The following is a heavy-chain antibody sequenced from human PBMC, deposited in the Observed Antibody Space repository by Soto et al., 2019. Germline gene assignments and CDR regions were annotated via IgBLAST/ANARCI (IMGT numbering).Heavy chain of an antibody. V-gene: IGHV1-3*01. D-gene: IGHD1-20*01. CDR3: AREGNWNYFDY. Sequence: QVQLVQSGAEVKKPGASVKVSCKASGYTFTSYAMHWVRQAPGQRLEWMGWINAGNGNTKYSQKFQGRVTITRDTSASTAYMALSSLRSEDTAVYYCAREGNWNYFDYWGQGTLVTVSS. J-gene: IGHJ4*02. CDR2: INAGNGNT. CDR1: GYTFTSYA.